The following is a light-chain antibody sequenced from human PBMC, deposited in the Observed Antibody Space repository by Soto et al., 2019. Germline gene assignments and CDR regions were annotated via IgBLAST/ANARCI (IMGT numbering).Light chain of an antibody. V-gene: IGKV3-20*01. CDR3: QQDGSSTWT. J-gene: IGKJ1*01. Sequence: EIVLTQSPGTLSLSPGERATLSCRASQSVSSSYLAWYQQKPGQAPSLLIYDASSRATGMPDRFSGSGSGTDFSLSVSRLEPEDFAVYYCQQDGSSTWTFGQGTKVEMK. CDR1: QSVSSSY. CDR2: DAS.